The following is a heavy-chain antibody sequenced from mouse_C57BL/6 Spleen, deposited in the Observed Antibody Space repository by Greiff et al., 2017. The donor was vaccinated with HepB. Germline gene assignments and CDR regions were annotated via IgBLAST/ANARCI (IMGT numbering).Heavy chain of an antibody. CDR1: GYAFTNYL. Sequence: QVQLQQSGAELVRPGTSVKVSCKASGYAFTNYLIEWVKQRPGQGLEWIGVINPGSGGTNYNEKFKGKATLTADKSSSTAYMQLSSLTSEDSAVYFCARSSITTGVATDAMDYWGQGTSVTVSS. V-gene: IGHV1-54*01. CDR2: INPGSGGT. CDR3: ARSSITTGVATDAMDY. D-gene: IGHD1-1*01. J-gene: IGHJ4*01.